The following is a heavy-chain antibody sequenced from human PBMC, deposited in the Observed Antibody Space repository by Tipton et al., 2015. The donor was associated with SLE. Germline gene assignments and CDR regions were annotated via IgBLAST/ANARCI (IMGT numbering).Heavy chain of an antibody. V-gene: IGHV3-72*01. Sequence: GSLRLSCAASGFTFSDHYMDWVRQAPGKGLEWVGRTRNKANSYTTEYAASVKGRFTISRDDSKNSLYLQMNSLKTEDTAVYYCASWGLRLGELDVWGQGTTVTVSS. CDR3: ASWGLRLGELDV. CDR2: TRNKANSYTT. CDR1: GFTFSDHY. D-gene: IGHD3-16*01. J-gene: IGHJ6*02.